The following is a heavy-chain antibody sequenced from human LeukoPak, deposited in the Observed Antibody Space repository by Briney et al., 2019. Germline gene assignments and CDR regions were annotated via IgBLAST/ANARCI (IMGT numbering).Heavy chain of an antibody. CDR1: GYSISTGYY. Sequence: PSETLSLTCAVSGYSISTGYYWGWIRQPPGKGLEWIGSIYHSGRTYYNPSLKSRVTISVATSENQFSLKLNSVAAADTAMYYCARSGTTGTYNWFDPWGQGTLVSVSS. CDR3: ARSGTTGTYNWFDP. V-gene: IGHV4-38-2*01. CDR2: IYHSGRT. J-gene: IGHJ5*02. D-gene: IGHD1-1*01.